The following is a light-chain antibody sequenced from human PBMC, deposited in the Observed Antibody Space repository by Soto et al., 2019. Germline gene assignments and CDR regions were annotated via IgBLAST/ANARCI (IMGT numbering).Light chain of an antibody. CDR1: QSVSSN. CDR3: HQYNNWPPLT. V-gene: IGKV3-15*01. J-gene: IGKJ4*01. Sequence: EIMMTQSPATLSVSPGERATISCRVSQSVSSNLAWYQQKPGQAPRLLIYDASTRAASTPARFSASWSGTAVTLTIIRLQSEEFVVYFCHQYNNWPPLTLGGGTKVEIK. CDR2: DAS.